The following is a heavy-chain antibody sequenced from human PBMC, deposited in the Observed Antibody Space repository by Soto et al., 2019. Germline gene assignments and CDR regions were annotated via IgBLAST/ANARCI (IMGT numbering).Heavy chain of an antibody. J-gene: IGHJ5*02. V-gene: IGHV4-4*07. D-gene: IGHD2-2*01. Sequence: SETLSLTCTVSGGSISSYYWSWIRQPAGKGLEWIGRIYTSGSTNYNPSLKSRVTMSVDTSKNQFSLKLSFVTAADTAVYYCARDCSSTSCSNWFDPWGQGTLVTVSS. CDR2: IYTSGST. CDR1: GGSISSYY. CDR3: ARDCSSTSCSNWFDP.